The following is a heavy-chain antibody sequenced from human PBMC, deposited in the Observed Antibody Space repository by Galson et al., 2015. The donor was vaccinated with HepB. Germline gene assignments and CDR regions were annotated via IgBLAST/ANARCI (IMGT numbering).Heavy chain of an antibody. CDR2: INAGNGNT. J-gene: IGHJ6*02. Sequence: SVKVSCKASGYTFTSYAMHWVRQAPGQRLEWMGWINAGNGNTKYSQKFQGRVTITRDTSASTAYMELSSLRSEDTAVYYCARDYCSSTSCSPGMDVWGQGTTVTVSS. D-gene: IGHD2-2*01. CDR1: GYTFTSYA. V-gene: IGHV1-3*01. CDR3: ARDYCSSTSCSPGMDV.